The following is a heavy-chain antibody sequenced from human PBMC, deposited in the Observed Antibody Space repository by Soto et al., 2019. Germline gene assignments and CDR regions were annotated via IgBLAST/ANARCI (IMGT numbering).Heavy chain of an antibody. D-gene: IGHD3-22*01. CDR1: GFTFSSYA. J-gene: IGHJ4*02. CDR2: ISGSGAST. CDR3: GCSLYYYDTSGYY. V-gene: IGHV3-23*01. Sequence: GGSLRLSCAASGFTFSSYAMSWVRQAPGKGLEWVSTISGSGASTYYTDSVKGRFTISRDNSKNTLYLQMNSLRAEDTAVYYCGCSLYYYDTSGYYLGQGTLVTVSS.